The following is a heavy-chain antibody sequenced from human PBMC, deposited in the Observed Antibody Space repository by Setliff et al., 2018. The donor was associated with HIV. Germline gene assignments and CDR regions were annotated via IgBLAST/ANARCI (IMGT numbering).Heavy chain of an antibody. CDR2: IKQDGREK. V-gene: IGHV3-7*03. CDR1: RSSFSTSW. Sequence: GSLRLSCATYRSSFSTSWMTGVRQAPGQGLEWIANIKQDGREKYYVDSVKGRFTISRDNAKNSLYLQINSLRAEGTAVYYCAREELGSSYYFDYWGQGTLVTVSS. D-gene: IGHD7-27*01. CDR3: AREELGSSYYFDY. J-gene: IGHJ4*02.